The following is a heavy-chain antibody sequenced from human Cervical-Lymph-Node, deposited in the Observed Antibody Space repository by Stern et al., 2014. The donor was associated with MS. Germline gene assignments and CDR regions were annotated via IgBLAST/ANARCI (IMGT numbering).Heavy chain of an antibody. Sequence: EVQLVESGAEVKQPGASLKISCKGSGYSFTKYWIGWVRQMPGKGLEWMGVIYPGDSDTRYSPSFQGRVTSSADKSISTAYLQWSSLKAADTAMYYCARHRQQTLYGMDVWGQGTTVTVSS. J-gene: IGHJ6*02. D-gene: IGHD6-13*01. CDR3: ARHRQQTLYGMDV. CDR1: GYSFTKYW. V-gene: IGHV5-51*01. CDR2: IYPGDSDT.